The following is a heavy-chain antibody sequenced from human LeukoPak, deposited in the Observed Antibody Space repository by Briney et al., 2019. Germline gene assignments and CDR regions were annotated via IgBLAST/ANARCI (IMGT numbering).Heavy chain of an antibody. CDR3: ARDDGSGKRFEP. V-gene: IGHV4-38-2*02. D-gene: IGHD3-3*01. CDR2: IYHSGST. CDR1: GYSISSGYY. J-gene: IGHJ5*02. Sequence: SETLSLTCTVSGYSISSGYYWGWIRQPPGKGLEWIGIIYHSGSTYYNPSLKSRVTLSVDTSKNQFSLKLNSVTAADTAVYYCARDDGSGKRFEPWGQGTLVTVSS.